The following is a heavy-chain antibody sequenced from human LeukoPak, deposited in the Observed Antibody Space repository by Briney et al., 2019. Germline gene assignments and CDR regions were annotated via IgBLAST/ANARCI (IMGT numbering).Heavy chain of an antibody. V-gene: IGHV3-23*01. Sequence: GGSLRLSCAASGFTFSSYGMSWVRQAPGKGLEWVSAISGSGGSTYYADSVKGRFTISRDNSKNTLYLQMNSLRAEDTAVYYCAKDAPPYYYGSGSYTLYFDYWGQGTLVTVSS. D-gene: IGHD3-10*01. CDR1: GFTFSSYG. CDR2: ISGSGGST. J-gene: IGHJ4*02. CDR3: AKDAPPYYYGSGSYTLYFDY.